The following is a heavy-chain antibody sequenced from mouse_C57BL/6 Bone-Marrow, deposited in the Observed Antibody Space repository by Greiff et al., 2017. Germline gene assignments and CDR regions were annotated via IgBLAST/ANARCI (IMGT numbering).Heavy chain of an antibody. D-gene: IGHD2-5*01. Sequence: EVMLVESGGGLVQPGGSLSLSCAASGFTFTDYYMSWVRQPPGKALEWLGFIRNKAHGYTTEYSASVKGRFTISRDNSQSILYLQMNALRAEDSAPYYCARYPYSNYPHDYAMDYWGQGTSVTVSS. J-gene: IGHJ4*01. V-gene: IGHV7-3*01. CDR2: IRNKAHGYTT. CDR3: ARYPYSNYPHDYAMDY. CDR1: GFTFTDYY.